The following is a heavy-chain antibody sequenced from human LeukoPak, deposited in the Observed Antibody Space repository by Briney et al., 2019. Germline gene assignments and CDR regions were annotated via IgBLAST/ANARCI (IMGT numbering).Heavy chain of an antibody. CDR1: GFTLSSYW. D-gene: IGHD2-8*02. CDR3: ARGLLGIDY. CDR2: INTDGSST. J-gene: IGHJ4*02. Sequence: GGSLRLSCEASGFTLSSYWMHWVRQGPGKGLVWVSQINTDGSSTNYADSVKGRFTISRDKAKNTLYLQMNSPRAEDTAVYYCARGLLGIDYWGQGTLVTVSS. V-gene: IGHV3-74*01.